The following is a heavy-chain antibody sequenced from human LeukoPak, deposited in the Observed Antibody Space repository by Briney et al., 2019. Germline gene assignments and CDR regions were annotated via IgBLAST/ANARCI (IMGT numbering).Heavy chain of an antibody. Sequence: PSETLSLTCAVYGGSFSGYYWSGIRQPPGKGLEWIGEINHSGGTNYNPSLKSRVTISVDTSKNQFSLKLSSVTAADTAVYYCARVASVDSSGYYFYYYYYMDVWGKGTTVTVSS. CDR3: ARVASVDSSGYYFYYYYYMDV. CDR2: INHSGGT. V-gene: IGHV4-34*01. CDR1: GGSFSGYY. D-gene: IGHD3-22*01. J-gene: IGHJ6*03.